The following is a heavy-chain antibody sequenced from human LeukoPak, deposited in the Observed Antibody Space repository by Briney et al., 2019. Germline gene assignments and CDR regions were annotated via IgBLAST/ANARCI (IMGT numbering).Heavy chain of an antibody. Sequence: QPGRSLRLSCAASGFTFSSYGMHWVRQAPGKGLEGVAVISYDGNDKYYADSVKGRFTISRHNSKTTLYLQMNSMRAEDTAVYYCAKEVDGDHGGFDYWGQGTLVTVSS. V-gene: IGHV3-30*18. D-gene: IGHD4-17*01. J-gene: IGHJ4*02. CDR1: GFTFSSYG. CDR2: ISYDGNDK. CDR3: AKEVDGDHGGFDY.